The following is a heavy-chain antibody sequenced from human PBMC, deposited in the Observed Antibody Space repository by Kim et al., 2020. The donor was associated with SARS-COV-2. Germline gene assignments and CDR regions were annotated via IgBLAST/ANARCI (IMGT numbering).Heavy chain of an antibody. Sequence: ADSVKGRFTISRDNSKNTLYLQMNSLRAEDTAVYYCARGRAAAPGIHFDYWGQGTLVTVSS. D-gene: IGHD6-13*01. V-gene: IGHV3-33*01. CDR3: ARGRAAAPGIHFDY. J-gene: IGHJ4*02.